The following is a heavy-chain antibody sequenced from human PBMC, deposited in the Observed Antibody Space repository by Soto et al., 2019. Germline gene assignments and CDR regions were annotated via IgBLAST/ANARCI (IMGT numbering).Heavy chain of an antibody. CDR2: LYSGGDT. J-gene: IGHJ4*02. Sequence: EVQLVESGGGLVQPGGSLRLSCVVSGFSVSSNYMSWVRQAPGKGLEWVSVLYSGGDTVYADSVKGRFTISRDNSKNTLYLQMSSRVVEDTAVYYRARGAGVASTGTGSFDYWGQGTLVTVSS. CDR3: ARGAGVASTGTGSFDY. CDR1: GFSVSSNY. D-gene: IGHD6-13*01. V-gene: IGHV3-66*01.